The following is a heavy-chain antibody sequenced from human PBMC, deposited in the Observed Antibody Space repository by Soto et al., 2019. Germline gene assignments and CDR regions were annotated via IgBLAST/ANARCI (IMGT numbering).Heavy chain of an antibody. CDR1: GFTFSSYT. D-gene: IGHD3-3*01. Sequence: PGGSLRLSCAASGFTFSSYTMSWVRQAPGKGLEWVSAISGSGGSTYYADSVKGRFTISRDNSKNTLYLQMNSLRAEDTAVYYCAKSVAGTIFGVVSPPYYYYYGMDVWGQGTTVTVSS. CDR3: AKSVAGTIFGVVSPPYYYYYGMDV. J-gene: IGHJ6*02. CDR2: ISGSGGST. V-gene: IGHV3-23*01.